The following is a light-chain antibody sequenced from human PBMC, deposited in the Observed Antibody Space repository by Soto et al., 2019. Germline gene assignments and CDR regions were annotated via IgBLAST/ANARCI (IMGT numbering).Light chain of an antibody. CDR3: QQRGNWPPT. CDR2: DAS. V-gene: IGKV3-11*01. CDR1: QSVSSF. J-gene: IGKJ3*01. Sequence: EIVLTQSPATLSLSPGERATLSCRASQSVSSFLAWYQQKPGQPPRLLIYDASNRATGIPGRFSGSGSGTDCTLTSSSLEPEELAAYYCQQRGNWPPTFGPGTKVDI.